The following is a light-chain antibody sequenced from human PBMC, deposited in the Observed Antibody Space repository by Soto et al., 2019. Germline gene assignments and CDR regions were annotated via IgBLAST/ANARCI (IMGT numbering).Light chain of an antibody. J-gene: IGKJ4*01. CDR2: DAS. CDR1: PSVRSNY. V-gene: IGKV3-20*01. CDR3: QQYGSTPLT. Sequence: EIVLKQSPDTLSLSPGERATLSCRASPSVRSNYLAWYQQKPGQAPRFLIYDASSRATGIPDRFSGSGSGTDFTLTISRLEPEDVVVYYCQQYGSTPLTFGGGTKVDIK.